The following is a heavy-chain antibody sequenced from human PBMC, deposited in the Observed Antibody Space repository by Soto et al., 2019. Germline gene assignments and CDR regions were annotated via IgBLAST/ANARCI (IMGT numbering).Heavy chain of an antibody. CDR3: ARLGYCTNGLCHTTFVY. CDR1: GGSISSTNW. Sequence: QVQLQESGPGLAKPSGTLSLTCAVSGGSISSTNWWTWVRQPPGKGLEWIGEIYHSGGTNYNPSLKGRVTIPEDRSKNQFSQRVSSVTAADTPGYYCARLGYCTNGLCHTTFVYLGQGTPVTVSS. V-gene: IGHV4-4*02. CDR2: IYHSGGT. J-gene: IGHJ4*02. D-gene: IGHD2-8*01.